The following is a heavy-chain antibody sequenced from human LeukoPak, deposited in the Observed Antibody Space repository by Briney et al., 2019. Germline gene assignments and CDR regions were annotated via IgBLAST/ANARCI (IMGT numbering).Heavy chain of an antibody. V-gene: IGHV3-30*18. J-gene: IGHJ4*02. CDR2: ISYDGSNK. D-gene: IGHD4-17*01. Sequence: GRALRLSCAASGFIFSNYGMHWVRQAPGKGLEWVAVISYDGSNKYYADSVKGRFTISRDNSKNTLYLQMNSLRAEDTAVYYCAKVVTYEGLHYGPFDYWGQGTLVTVSS. CDR1: GFIFSNYG. CDR3: AKVVTYEGLHYGPFDY.